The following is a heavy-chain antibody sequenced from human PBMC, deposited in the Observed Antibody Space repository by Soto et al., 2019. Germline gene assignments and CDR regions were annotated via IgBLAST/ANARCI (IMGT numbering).Heavy chain of an antibody. V-gene: IGHV3-23*01. Sequence: TGGSLRLSCAASGFTFSTYAMILVRQAPGKGLEWVSVITGSGGSTYYADSVKGRFTISRDTSKNTLFLQMNSLRAEDTAVYYCAKDRYGDYGGIDYWGQGTMVTVSS. J-gene: IGHJ4*02. CDR1: GFTFSTYA. CDR3: AKDRYGDYGGIDY. D-gene: IGHD4-17*01. CDR2: ITGSGGST.